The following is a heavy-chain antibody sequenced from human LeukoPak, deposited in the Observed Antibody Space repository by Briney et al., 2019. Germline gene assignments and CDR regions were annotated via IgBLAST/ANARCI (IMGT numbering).Heavy chain of an antibody. CDR3: ARVTSSLWAFDI. CDR1: GYTFTSYY. D-gene: IGHD6-13*01. V-gene: IGHV1-46*01. CDR2: INPSGGST. J-gene: IGHJ3*02. Sequence: ASVKVSCKASGYTFTSYYMHWVRQAPGQGLEWMGIINPSGGSTSYAQKSQGRVTMTRDTSTSTVYMELSSLRSEDTAVYYCARVTSSLWAFDIWGQGTMVTVSS.